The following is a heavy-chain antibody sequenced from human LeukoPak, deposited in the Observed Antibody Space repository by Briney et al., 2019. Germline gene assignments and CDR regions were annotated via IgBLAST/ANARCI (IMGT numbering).Heavy chain of an antibody. CDR3: AVTYYYDSSGYRTDAFDI. CDR1: GYTFTSYG. V-gene: IGHV1-18*01. J-gene: IGHJ3*02. CDR2: ISAYNGNT. D-gene: IGHD3-22*01. Sequence: GASVKVSCKASGYTFTSYGISWVRQAPGQGLEWMGWISAYNGNTNYAQKLQGRVTMTTDTSTSTAYMELRSLRSDDTAVYYCAVTYYYDSSGYRTDAFDIWGQATMVTVCS.